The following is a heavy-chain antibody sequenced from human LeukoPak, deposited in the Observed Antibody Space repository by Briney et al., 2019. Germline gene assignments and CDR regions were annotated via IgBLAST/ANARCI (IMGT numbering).Heavy chain of an antibody. J-gene: IGHJ4*02. D-gene: IGHD3-22*01. CDR2: VYSSGKT. CDR1: GDAISSSTNY. Sequence: SETLSLTCTVSGDAISSSTNYWAWIRQSPAKGLEWIGSVYSSGKTYYNLSLQSRLSMSLDTSKNQFSLEVHPLIDADTAVYFCARAISMTVVKRWGYFDFWGQGSVVTVSS. CDR3: ARAISMTVVKRWGYFDF. V-gene: IGHV4-39*01.